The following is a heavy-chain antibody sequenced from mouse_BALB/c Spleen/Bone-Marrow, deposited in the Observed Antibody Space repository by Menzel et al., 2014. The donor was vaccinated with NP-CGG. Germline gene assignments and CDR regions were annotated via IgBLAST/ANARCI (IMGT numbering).Heavy chain of an antibody. CDR2: IDPANGNT. D-gene: IGHD2-10*01. V-gene: IGHV14-3*02. Sequence: VQLQQSGAELVKPGASVKLSCTASGFNIKDTYMHWVKQRPEQGLEWIGRIDPANGNTKYDPKFQGKATITADTSSNTAFPHLSSLTSEDTAVYFCARAYYGNYPYAMDYWGQGTSVTVSS. J-gene: IGHJ4*01. CDR3: ARAYYGNYPYAMDY. CDR1: GFNIKDTY.